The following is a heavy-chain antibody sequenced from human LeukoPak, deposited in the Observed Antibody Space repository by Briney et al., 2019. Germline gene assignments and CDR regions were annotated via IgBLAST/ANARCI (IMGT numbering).Heavy chain of an antibody. CDR3: VKRTMPDHDAFDI. J-gene: IGHJ3*02. D-gene: IGHD2-2*01. Sequence: PGGSLRLSCAASGFTFSSYAMTWVRQAPGQGLEWVSVISVSGGTTFYADSVKGRFTTSRDNSKNTLYLEMNNLRAEDTAVYYCVKRTMPDHDAFDIWGQGTMVTVSS. CDR1: GFTFSSYA. V-gene: IGHV3-23*01. CDR2: ISVSGGTT.